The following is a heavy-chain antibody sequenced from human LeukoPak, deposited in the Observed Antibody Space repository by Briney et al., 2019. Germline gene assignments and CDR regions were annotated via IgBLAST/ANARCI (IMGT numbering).Heavy chain of an antibody. CDR3: ARDAPQVPAAGVLAS. Sequence: GGSLRLSCAASGFTVSDNYMSWVRQAPGKGLEWVSVMYSGGDTYYANSVKGRFTFSRDISKNTRYLQMNGLRTEDTAMYYCARDAPQVPAAGVLASWGQGTLVTVSS. CDR1: GFTVSDNY. V-gene: IGHV3-53*01. D-gene: IGHD6-13*01. J-gene: IGHJ5*02. CDR2: MYSGGDT.